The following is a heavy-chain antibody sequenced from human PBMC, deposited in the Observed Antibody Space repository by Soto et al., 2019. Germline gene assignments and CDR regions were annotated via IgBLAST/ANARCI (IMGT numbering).Heavy chain of an antibody. CDR3: ARGSYGDYDY. V-gene: IGHV4-59*01. D-gene: IGHD4-17*01. CDR2: IYYSGST. CDR1: GCSISIYY. Sequence: PSETLSLTCTVSGCSISIYYWSWIRQPPGKGLEWIGYIYYSGSTNYNPSLKSRVTISVDTSKNQFSLKLSSVTAADTAVYYCARGSYGDYDYWGQGTLVTVSS. J-gene: IGHJ4*02.